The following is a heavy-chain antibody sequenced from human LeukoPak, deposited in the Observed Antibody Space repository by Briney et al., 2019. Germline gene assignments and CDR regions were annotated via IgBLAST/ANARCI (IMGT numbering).Heavy chain of an antibody. CDR1: GFTFSNWA. V-gene: IGHV3-33*08. CDR2: IYYDGNQK. CDR3: ARGGVATAWGAFDV. D-gene: IGHD4-23*01. Sequence: GGSLRLSCAASGFTFSNWAITWVRQAPGEGLEWVAVIYYDGNQKYYGDSVKGRFTVSRDLSENMLYLQMSSLRADDTAVYYCARGGVATAWGAFDVWGQGTMVTVSS. J-gene: IGHJ3*01.